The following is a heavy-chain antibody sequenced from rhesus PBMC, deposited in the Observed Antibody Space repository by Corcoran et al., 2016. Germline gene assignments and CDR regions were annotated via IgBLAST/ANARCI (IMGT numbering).Heavy chain of an antibody. Sequence: LQLQESGPGLVKPSETLSVTCAVSGGSISSSYWRWIRQAPGKGLEWIGYMYGSGSSTNYNPHRQSRVTRVVATSKNQLSLKLSSVTAADTAVYYCASCGAICVDVWGPGGLVTVSS. J-gene: IGHJ5-1*01. D-gene: IGHD3-34*01. CDR1: GGSISSSY. CDR2: MYGSGSST. V-gene: IGHV4-169*02. CDR3: ASCGAICVDV.